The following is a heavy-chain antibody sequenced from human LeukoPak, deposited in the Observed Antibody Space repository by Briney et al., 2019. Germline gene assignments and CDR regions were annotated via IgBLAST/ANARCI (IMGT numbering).Heavy chain of an antibody. CDR1: GGSISSSNW. Sequence: SETLSLTCAVSGGSISSSNWWSWVRQPPGKGLEWIGEIYHSGSTNYNPSLKSRITISVDKSTNQFSLKLTSVTAADTAVYYCARVRYYFGSGSYLDAFDIWGQGTMVTVSS. V-gene: IGHV4-4*02. CDR2: IYHSGST. CDR3: ARVRYYFGSGSYLDAFDI. D-gene: IGHD3-10*01. J-gene: IGHJ3*02.